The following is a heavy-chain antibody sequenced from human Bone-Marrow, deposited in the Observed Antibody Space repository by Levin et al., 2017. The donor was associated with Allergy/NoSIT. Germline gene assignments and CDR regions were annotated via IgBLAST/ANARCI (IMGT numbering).Heavy chain of an antibody. V-gene: IGHV1-18*01. Sequence: PGASVKVSCKASGYTFSDYGFCWVRQARGQGLEWMGWISSYNGNTDYAQNFQDRVTMTTDSSTRTAFLELRSLRSDDTAVYYCARGDYLSPSSYCDYWGQGTLVSVSS. CDR2: ISSYNGNT. CDR3: ARGDYLSPSSYCDY. J-gene: IGHJ4*01. CDR1: GYTFSDYG. D-gene: IGHD4/OR15-4a*01.